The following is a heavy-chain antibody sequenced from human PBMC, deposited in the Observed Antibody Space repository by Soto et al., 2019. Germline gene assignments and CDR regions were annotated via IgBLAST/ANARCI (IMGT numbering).Heavy chain of an antibody. J-gene: IGHJ6*03. V-gene: IGHV3-48*01. CDR1: GFILSDCA. Sequence: GGSLRLSCATSGFILSDCAMNWVRQAPGKGLEWVSYISSSSSVIDYADSVKGRFTVSRDNARNSLYLQMNSLRAEDTAVYYCARDLSWGSNWHYYMAFWGQGTTVPVSS. CDR3: ARDLSWGSNWHYYMAF. CDR2: ISSSSSVI. D-gene: IGHD7-27*01.